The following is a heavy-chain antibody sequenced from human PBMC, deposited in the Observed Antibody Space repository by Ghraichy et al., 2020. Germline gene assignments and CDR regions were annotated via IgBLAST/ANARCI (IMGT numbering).Heavy chain of an antibody. V-gene: IGHV4-59*01. CDR1: GDSITGYY. CDR2: IHYSGST. J-gene: IGHJ4*02. CDR3: ARGERLGLDY. Sequence: SETLSLTCTVSGDSITGYYWSWIRQPPGKGLEWIGYIHYSGSTNYNPSLKSRVTISVDTSKNQFSLKMTSVTAVDTAVYYCARGERLGLDYWGQGPLVTVSS. D-gene: IGHD3-3*01.